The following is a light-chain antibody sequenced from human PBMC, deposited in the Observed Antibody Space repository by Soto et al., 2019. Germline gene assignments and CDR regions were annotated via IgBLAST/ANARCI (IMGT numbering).Light chain of an antibody. CDR1: SSDVGGYNY. J-gene: IGLJ2*01. Sequence: QSALTQPASVSGSPGQSITISCTGTSSDVGGYNYVSWYQQHPGKAPKVMIYDVSKRPSGVSNRFSGSKSGNTASLTISGLQVEDEGDYYCSSYTSSTTRVVFGGGTKVTVL. V-gene: IGLV2-14*03. CDR3: SSYTSSTTRVV. CDR2: DVS.